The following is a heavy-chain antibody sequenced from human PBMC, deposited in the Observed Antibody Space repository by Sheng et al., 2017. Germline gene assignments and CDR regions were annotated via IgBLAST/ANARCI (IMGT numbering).Heavy chain of an antibody. CDR1: GYTFIDYY. CDR2: LDPDPKDGET. Sequence: ELQLVQSGAEVKKPGTTVKIACKVSGYTFIDYYIHWFQQAPGKGLEWMGLLDPDPKDGETEYAEKFQGRVTITADTSTDTAYMALSGLRSDDTAVYYCAIGYGGRGGHRLFYFDYWGQGTLVTVSS. J-gene: IGHJ4*02. V-gene: IGHV1-69-2*01. D-gene: IGHD3-10*01. CDR3: AIGYGGRGGHRLFYFDY.